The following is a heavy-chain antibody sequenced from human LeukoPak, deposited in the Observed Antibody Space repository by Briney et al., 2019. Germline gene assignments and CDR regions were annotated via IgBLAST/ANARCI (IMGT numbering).Heavy chain of an antibody. CDR1: GFTFTIFG. D-gene: IGHD3-3*01. CDR3: ARTYDFGRGPPGDAFDN. V-gene: IGHV3-48*01. Sequence: GGSLRLSCAASGFTFTIFGLNWVRQAPGKGPEWVSYIDARSGITYYADSVQGRFTISRDNAKESVFLQMNSLRVDDTAVYYCARTYDFGRGPPGDAFDNWGPGTWVSVSS. J-gene: IGHJ3*02. CDR2: IDARSGIT.